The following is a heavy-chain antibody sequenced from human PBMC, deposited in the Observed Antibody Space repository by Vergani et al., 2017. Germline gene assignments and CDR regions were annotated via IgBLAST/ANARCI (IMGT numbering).Heavy chain of an antibody. CDR2: IYHSGST. D-gene: IGHD2-2*01. Sequence: QLQLQESGSGLVKPSQTLSLTCAVSGGSISSGGYSWSWIRQPPGKGLEWIGYIYHSGSTYYNPSLKSRVTISVDRSKNQFSLKLSSVTAADTAVYYCARDRTSYCSSTSCYRDAFDIWGQGTMVTVSS. J-gene: IGHJ3*02. CDR3: ARDRTSYCSSTSCYRDAFDI. V-gene: IGHV4-30-2*01. CDR1: GGSISSGGYS.